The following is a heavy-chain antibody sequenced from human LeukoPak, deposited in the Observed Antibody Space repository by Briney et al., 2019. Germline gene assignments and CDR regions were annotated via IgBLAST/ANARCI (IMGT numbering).Heavy chain of an antibody. CDR2: IRYDGSDK. CDR1: GFTFGNYG. J-gene: IGHJ4*02. CDR3: SGSYSY. D-gene: IGHD1-26*01. Sequence: GGSLRLSCAASGFTFGNYGMHWVRQAPGKGLEWVAFIRYDGSDKYYADSVKGRYTISRDNSKNTLYLQMNGLRPEDTAVYFCSGSYSYWGQGTLVTVSS. V-gene: IGHV3-30*02.